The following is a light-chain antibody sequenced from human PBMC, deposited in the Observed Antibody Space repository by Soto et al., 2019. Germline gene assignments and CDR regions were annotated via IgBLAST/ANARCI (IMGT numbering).Light chain of an antibody. Sequence: EIVLTQSPGTLSLSPGERATLSCRASQSVSSNLAWYQQKPGQAPRRLIYGASTRATGIPARFSGSGSGTEFTLTISRLEPEDFEVYYCQQYGSSPWTFGQGTKVDIK. CDR1: QSVSSN. J-gene: IGKJ1*01. CDR3: QQYGSSPWT. V-gene: IGKV3-20*01. CDR2: GAS.